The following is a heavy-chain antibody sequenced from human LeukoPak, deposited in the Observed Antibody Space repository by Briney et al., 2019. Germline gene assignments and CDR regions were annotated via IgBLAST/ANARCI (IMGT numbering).Heavy chain of an antibody. CDR1: GFTFSSYW. V-gene: IGHV3-7*01. CDR2: IKQDGSET. CDR3: VRETPRRGETRDGYR. D-gene: IGHD5-24*01. Sequence: PGGSLRLSCAASGFTFSSYWMSWVRQAPGKGLEWVANIKQDGSETYYADSVVGRFTISRDNAKNSLYLQMNSLRAEDTAVYYCVRETPRRGETRDGYRWGQGTLVTVSS. J-gene: IGHJ4*02.